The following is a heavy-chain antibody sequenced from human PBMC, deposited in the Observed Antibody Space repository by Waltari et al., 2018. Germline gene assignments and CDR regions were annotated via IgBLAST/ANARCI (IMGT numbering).Heavy chain of an antibody. J-gene: IGHJ3*02. CDR1: GGTFSSYA. CDR3: AREELGHSGSSTSHAFDI. V-gene: IGHV1-69*04. CDR2: IIPILGIA. D-gene: IGHD1-26*01. Sequence: QVQLVQSGAEVKKPGSSVKVSCKASGGTFSSYAISWVRQAPGQGLEWMGGIIPILGIANYAQKFQGRVTITADESTSTAYMELSSLRSEDTAVYYCAREELGHSGSSTSHAFDIWGQGTMVTVSS.